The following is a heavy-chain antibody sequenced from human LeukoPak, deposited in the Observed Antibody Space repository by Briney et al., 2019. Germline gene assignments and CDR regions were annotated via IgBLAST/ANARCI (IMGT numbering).Heavy chain of an antibody. CDR2: INSDGSST. Sequence: PGGSLRLSCAASGFTFSSYWMHWVRQAPGKGVVWVSRINSDGSSTSYADSVKGRFTISRDNAKNTLYLQMNSLRAEDTAVYYCAREYYYGSGSYGYWGQGTLVTVSS. CDR3: AREYYYGSGSYGY. V-gene: IGHV3-74*01. CDR1: GFTFSSYW. J-gene: IGHJ4*02. D-gene: IGHD3-10*01.